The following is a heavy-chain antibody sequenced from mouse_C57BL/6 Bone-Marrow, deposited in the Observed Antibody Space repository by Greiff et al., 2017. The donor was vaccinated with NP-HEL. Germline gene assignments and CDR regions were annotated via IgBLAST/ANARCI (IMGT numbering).Heavy chain of an antibody. CDR3: AAVYYYGSSPYYAMDY. J-gene: IGHJ4*01. V-gene: IGHV1-81*01. D-gene: IGHD1-1*01. CDR1: GYTFTSYG. Sequence: QVHVKQSGAELARPGASVKLSCKASGYTFTSYGISWVKQRTGQGLEWIGEIYPRSGNTYYNEKFKGKATLTADKSSSTAYMELRSLTSEDSAVYFCAAVYYYGSSPYYAMDYWGQGTSVTVSS. CDR2: IYPRSGNT.